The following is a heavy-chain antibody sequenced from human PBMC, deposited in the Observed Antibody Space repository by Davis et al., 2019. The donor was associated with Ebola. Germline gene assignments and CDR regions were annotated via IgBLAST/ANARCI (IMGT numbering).Heavy chain of an antibody. CDR3: AKDLAAAAPGFGFDY. V-gene: IGHV3-23*01. CDR2: ISGSGGST. Sequence: GGSLRLSCAASGFTFSSYSMNWVRQAPGKGLEWVSAISGSGGSTYYADSVKGRFTISRDNSKNTLYLQMNSLRAEDTAVYYCAKDLAAAAPGFGFDYWGQGTLVTVSS. CDR1: GFTFSSYS. D-gene: IGHD6-13*01. J-gene: IGHJ4*02.